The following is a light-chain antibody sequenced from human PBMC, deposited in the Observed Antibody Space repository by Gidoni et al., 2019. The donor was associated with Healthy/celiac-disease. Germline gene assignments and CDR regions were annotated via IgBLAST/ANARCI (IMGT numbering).Light chain of an antibody. V-gene: IGKV3-15*01. Sequence: EIVMTQSPATLSVSPGERATLSCSASQSVSSNLAWYQQKPGQAPRLLIYGASTRATGIPARFSGSGSGTEFTLTISSLQSEDFAVYYCQQYNNWPPRLTFRGGTKVEIK. J-gene: IGKJ4*01. CDR2: GAS. CDR3: QQYNNWPPRLT. CDR1: QSVSSN.